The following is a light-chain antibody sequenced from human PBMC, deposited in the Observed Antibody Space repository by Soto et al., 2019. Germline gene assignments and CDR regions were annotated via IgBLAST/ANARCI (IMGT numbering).Light chain of an antibody. CDR3: QQYGGSPPQT. CDR1: QSVSSNY. Sequence: VLTQCPGTMSMTPGERATLSCRASQSVSSNYLAWYQQKPGQAPRLLIYGASSRATGIPDRFSGSGSGTDFTLTISRLEPEDFAVYYCQQYGGSPPQTFGQGTKV. V-gene: IGKV3-20*01. CDR2: GAS. J-gene: IGKJ1*01.